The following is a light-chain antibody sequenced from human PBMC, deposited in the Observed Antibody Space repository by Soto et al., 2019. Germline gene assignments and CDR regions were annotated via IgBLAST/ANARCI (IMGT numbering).Light chain of an antibody. Sequence: EIVLTQSPGTLSLSPGERATLSCRASQSVSSSYLAWYQQKPGQAPRLLIYGASSRATDIPDRFSGSGSGTDFTLTISTLESVDVALYYCQQYGSSQGFTFGPGTKVDSK. V-gene: IGKV3-20*01. CDR1: QSVSSSY. CDR3: QQYGSSQGFT. J-gene: IGKJ3*01. CDR2: GAS.